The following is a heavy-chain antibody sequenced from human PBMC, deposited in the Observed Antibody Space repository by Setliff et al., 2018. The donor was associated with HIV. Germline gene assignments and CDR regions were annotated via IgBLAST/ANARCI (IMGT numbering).Heavy chain of an antibody. D-gene: IGHD6-6*01. CDR1: GDSVSSASYY. CDR3: ASEAWTSYRSSSGYYYYYMDV. V-gene: IGHV4-61*01. Sequence: PSETLSLTCTVSGDSVSSASYYWSWIRQPPGKGLEWIGYIYYSGITKYNPSLKSRVTISVDTSKNQFSLKLSSVTAADTAVYYCASEAWTSYRSSSGYYYYYMDVWGKGTTVTVSS. J-gene: IGHJ6*03. CDR2: IYYSGIT.